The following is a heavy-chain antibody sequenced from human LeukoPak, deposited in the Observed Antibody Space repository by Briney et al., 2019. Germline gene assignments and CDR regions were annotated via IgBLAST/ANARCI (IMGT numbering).Heavy chain of an antibody. CDR2: IKQDGSET. J-gene: IGHJ4*02. V-gene: IGHV3-7*01. Sequence: PGGSLRLSCVGSGFIFSNYWLTWVRQAPGKGLEWVANIKQDGSETNYVDSVKGRFTISRDNAKNSLYLQVSSLRAEDTAIYYCAGPPQAGPFDYWGQGALVAVSS. CDR1: GFIFSNYW. D-gene: IGHD6-19*01. CDR3: AGPPQAGPFDY.